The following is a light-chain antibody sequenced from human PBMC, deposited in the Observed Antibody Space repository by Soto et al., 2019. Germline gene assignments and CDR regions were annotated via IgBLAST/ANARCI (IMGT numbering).Light chain of an antibody. CDR1: QGISSY. V-gene: IGKV1-9*01. J-gene: IGKJ3*01. Sequence: DIQLTQSPSFLSASVGDRVTITCRASQGISSYLAWYQQKPGKAPNLLIYAASTLQSGVPSRFSGSVSGTEFTLTISSLQPDDFATYYCQQLNNYPFTFGPGTKVDIK. CDR3: QQLNNYPFT. CDR2: AAS.